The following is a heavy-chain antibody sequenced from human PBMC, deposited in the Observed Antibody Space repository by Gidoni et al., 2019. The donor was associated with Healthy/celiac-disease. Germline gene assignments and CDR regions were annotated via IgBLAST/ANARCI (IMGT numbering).Heavy chain of an antibody. CDR1: GGTFSSYA. CDR2: IIPIVGTA. J-gene: IGHJ5*02. D-gene: IGHD2-15*01. Sequence: QVQLVQSGAEVKKPGSSVKVSCMASGGTFSSYAISWVRQAPGQGLEWMGGIIPIVGTANYAQKFQGRGTITADESTSTAYMELSSLRSEDTAVYYCAGDRCSGGSCYGLDPWGQGTLVTVSS. V-gene: IGHV1-69*01. CDR3: AGDRCSGGSCYGLDP.